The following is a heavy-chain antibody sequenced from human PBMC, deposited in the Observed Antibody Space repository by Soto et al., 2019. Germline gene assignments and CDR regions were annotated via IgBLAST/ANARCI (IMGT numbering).Heavy chain of an antibody. V-gene: IGHV3-30*18. CDR1: GFTFSSYG. CDR3: AKVIRKLDYYYGMDV. J-gene: IGHJ6*02. Sequence: QVQLVESGGGVVQPGRSLRLSCAASGFTFSSYGMHWVRQAPGKGLEWVAVISYDGSNKYYADSVKGRFTISRDNSKKTLYLQMNSLRAEDTAVYYCAKVIRKLDYYYGMDVWGQGTTVTVSS. D-gene: IGHD1-1*01. CDR2: ISYDGSNK.